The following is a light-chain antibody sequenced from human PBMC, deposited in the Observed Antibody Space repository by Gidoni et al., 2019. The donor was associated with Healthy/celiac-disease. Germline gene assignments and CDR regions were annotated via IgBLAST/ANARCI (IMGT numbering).Light chain of an antibody. CDR1: QDISNY. V-gene: IGKV1-33*01. Sequence: DIQMTQSPSSLSASVGDRVTITCQASQDISNYLNWYQQQPGKAPKLLIYDASNLETGVPSRFSGSGSGTDFTFTISSLQPEDIATYYCQQYDNLPYTFXQXTKLEIK. J-gene: IGKJ2*01. CDR3: QQYDNLPYT. CDR2: DAS.